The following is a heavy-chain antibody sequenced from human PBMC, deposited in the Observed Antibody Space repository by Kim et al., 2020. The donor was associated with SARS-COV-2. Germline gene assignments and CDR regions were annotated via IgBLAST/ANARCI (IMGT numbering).Heavy chain of an antibody. V-gene: IGHV3-23*01. J-gene: IGHJ4*02. D-gene: IGHD1-26*01. CDR2: ISGSGGST. CDR3: AEDSYKWELHVGIFDY. Sequence: GGSLRLSCAASGFTFSSYAMSWVRQAPGKGLEWVSAISGSGGSTYYADSVKGRFTISRDNSKNTLYLQMNSLRAEDTAVYYCAEDSYKWELHVGIFDYWGEGALVTISS. CDR1: GFTFSSYA.